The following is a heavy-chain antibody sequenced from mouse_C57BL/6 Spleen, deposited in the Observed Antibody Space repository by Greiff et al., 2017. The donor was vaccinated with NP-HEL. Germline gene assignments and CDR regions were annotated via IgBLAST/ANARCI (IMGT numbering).Heavy chain of an antibody. CDR2: IDPETGGT. V-gene: IGHV1-15*01. CDR1: GYTFTDYE. CDR3: TIYYYNFDY. D-gene: IGHD1-1*01. J-gene: IGHJ2*01. Sequence: QVQLQESGAELVRPGASVTLSCKASGYTFTDYEMHWVKQTPVHGLEWIGAIDPETGGTAYNQKFKGKAILTADKSSSTAYMELRSLTSEDSAVYYCTIYYYNFDYWGQGTTLTVSS.